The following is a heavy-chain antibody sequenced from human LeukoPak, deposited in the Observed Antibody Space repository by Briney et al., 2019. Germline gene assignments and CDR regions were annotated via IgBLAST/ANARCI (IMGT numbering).Heavy chain of an antibody. Sequence: SETLSLTCTVSGGSISSTYYWAWIRPPPGKGLEWFGSVYYSGNTYYNPSLQSPVTISVDTSKNQFSLKLSSVTAADTAVYYCARSSVPTGWGTFDIWGLGTLVTVSS. CDR1: GGSISSTYY. V-gene: IGHV4-39*01. CDR2: VYYSGNT. D-gene: IGHD4-17*01. J-gene: IGHJ3*02. CDR3: ARSSVPTGWGTFDI.